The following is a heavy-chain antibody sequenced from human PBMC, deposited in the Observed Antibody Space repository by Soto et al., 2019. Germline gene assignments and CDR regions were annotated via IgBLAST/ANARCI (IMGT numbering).Heavy chain of an antibody. D-gene: IGHD2-2*01. CDR3: ARQGGGKYHSAFDV. J-gene: IGHJ3*01. CDR1: GGSISNGYYY. Sequence: LSLTCTVSGGSISNGYYYWSWVRQNPGKGLEWIGHIYHSGRTYYNPSLKSRVTISVDTSKNQFSLNLSSVTAADTAVYYCARQGGGKYHSAFDVWGQGTXVTGSS. V-gene: IGHV4-31*03. CDR2: IYHSGRT.